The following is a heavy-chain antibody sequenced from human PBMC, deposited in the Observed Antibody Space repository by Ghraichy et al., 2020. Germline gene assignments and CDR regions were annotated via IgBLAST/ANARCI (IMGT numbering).Heavy chain of an antibody. CDR1: GFTFDDYA. CDR3: AKDHYYGSGRIYKGGAFDI. D-gene: IGHD3-10*01. CDR2: ISWNSGSI. V-gene: IGHV3-9*01. Sequence: GGSLRLSCAASGFTFDDYAMHWVRQAPGKGLEWVSGISWNSGSIGYADSVKGRFTISRDNAKNSLYLQMNSLRAEDTALYYCAKDHYYGSGRIYKGGAFDIWGQGTMVTVSS. J-gene: IGHJ3*02.